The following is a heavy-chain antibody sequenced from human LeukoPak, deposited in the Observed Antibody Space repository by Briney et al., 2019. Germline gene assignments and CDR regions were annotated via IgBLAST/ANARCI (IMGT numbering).Heavy chain of an antibody. V-gene: IGHV3-30-3*01. J-gene: IGHJ4*02. CDR2: ISYDGNCE. D-gene: IGHD2-8*01. Sequence: GRSLRLSCAASGFKFSSYALDWVRQAPGKGLEWVAIISYDGNCEYYADSVKGRFTISRDNSNNTLYLEMSSVRPEDTATYYCATNRGCSTTRCNRAFDYWGQGTLVTVSS. CDR3: ATNRGCSTTRCNRAFDY. CDR1: GFKFSSYA.